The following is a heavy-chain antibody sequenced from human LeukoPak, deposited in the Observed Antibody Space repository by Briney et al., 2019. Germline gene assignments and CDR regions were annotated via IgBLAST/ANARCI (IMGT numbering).Heavy chain of an antibody. CDR2: IYHSGST. CDR1: GGSISSGGYS. Sequence: SQTLSLTCAVSGGSISSGGYSWSWIRQPPGKGLEWIGYIYHSGSTYYNPSLKSRVTISVDTSKNQFSLKLSSVTAADTAVYYCARGRYDEWLLLAAAFDIWGQGTMVTVSS. D-gene: IGHD3-22*01. J-gene: IGHJ3*02. CDR3: ARGRYDEWLLLAAAFDI. V-gene: IGHV4-30-2*01.